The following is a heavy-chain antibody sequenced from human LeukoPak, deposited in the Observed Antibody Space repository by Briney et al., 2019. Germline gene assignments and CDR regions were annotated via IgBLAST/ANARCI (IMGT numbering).Heavy chain of an antibody. J-gene: IGHJ5*02. Sequence: SQTLSLTCAISGDIVSGGSAGWNWIRQSPSRGLEWLGRIYYRSKWYSDYAISLKSRITINPDTSRNQFSLQLNSVTHDDTAVYYCTGGGLVRGTLHWFDPWGQGTLVTVSS. CDR3: TGGGLVRGTLHWFDP. V-gene: IGHV6-1*01. CDR2: IYYRSKWYS. D-gene: IGHD3-10*01. CDR1: GDIVSGGSAG.